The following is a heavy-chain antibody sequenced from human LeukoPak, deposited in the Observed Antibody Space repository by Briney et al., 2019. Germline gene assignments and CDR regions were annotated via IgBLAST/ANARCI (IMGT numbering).Heavy chain of an antibody. J-gene: IGHJ6*03. CDR2: ISGSGGST. D-gene: IGHD3-22*01. Sequence: AGSLSLYCSASGFTFKSYGMRWLRQAAGNELEWVSAISGSGGSTYYGDSVKGRFTISRDNSKNTLYLQMNSLRAEDTAVYYCAKGSKVVVFTRDHYMDVWGKGTTVTISS. CDR3: AKGSKVVVFTRDHYMDV. CDR1: GFTFKSYG. V-gene: IGHV3-23*01.